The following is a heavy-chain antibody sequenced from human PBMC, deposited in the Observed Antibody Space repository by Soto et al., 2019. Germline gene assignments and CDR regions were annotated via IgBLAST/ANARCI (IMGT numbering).Heavy chain of an antibody. J-gene: IGHJ5*02. CDR3: ARALTTIFGVVTPQGFDP. Sequence: ASVKVSCKASGGTFSSYAISWVRQAPGQGLEWMGGIIPIFGTANYAQKFQGRVTITADESTSTAYMELSSLRSEDTAVYYCARALTTIFGVVTPQGFDPWGQGTLVTVSS. D-gene: IGHD3-3*01. CDR2: IIPIFGTA. V-gene: IGHV1-69*13. CDR1: GGTFSSYA.